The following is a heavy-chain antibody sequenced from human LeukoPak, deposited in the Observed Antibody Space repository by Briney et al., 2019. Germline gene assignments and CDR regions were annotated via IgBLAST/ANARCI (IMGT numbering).Heavy chain of an antibody. J-gene: IGHJ3*02. Sequence: GGSLRLSCAASGFTFSTYTMNWVSQAPGKGLEWVSSISFDSTYIYYADSLEGRFTISRDNAKNSLYLQMNSLRAEDTAVYYCARDLYCSITRCTDVFDIWGQGTLVTVSS. CDR3: ARDLYCSITRCTDVFDI. D-gene: IGHD2-2*01. CDR2: ISFDSTYI. CDR1: GFTFSTYT. V-gene: IGHV3-21*01.